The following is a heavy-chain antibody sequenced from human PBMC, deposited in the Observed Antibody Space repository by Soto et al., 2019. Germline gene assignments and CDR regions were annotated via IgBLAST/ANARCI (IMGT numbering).Heavy chain of an antibody. V-gene: IGHV3-33*01. J-gene: IGHJ4*02. D-gene: IGHD3-9*01. CDR2: IWYDGSNK. CDR3: AREGILTGFYYFDY. CDR1: GFTFSSYG. Sequence: GGSLRLSCAASGFTFSSYGMHWVRQAPGKGLEWVAVIWYDGSNKYYADSVKGRFTISRDNSKNTLYLQMNSLRAEDTAVYYCAREGILTGFYYFDYWGQGTLVTVSS.